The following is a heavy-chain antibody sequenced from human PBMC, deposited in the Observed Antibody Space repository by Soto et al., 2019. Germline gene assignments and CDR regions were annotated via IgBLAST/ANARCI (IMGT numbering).Heavy chain of an antibody. V-gene: IGHV4-31*02. Sequence: SQTLSVTCTVSGGSISSGGYYWSLILQHPCKGLEWIGYIYYSGSTYYNQSLKSRVTISLETSKNQFSMKLSSVTAADTAVYYCARVTRGYQPSPGSSTGFDYWGQGTLVTVSS. CDR2: IYYSGST. J-gene: IGHJ4*02. CDR1: GGSISSGGYY. CDR3: ARVTRGYQPSPGSSTGFDY. D-gene: IGHD2-2*01.